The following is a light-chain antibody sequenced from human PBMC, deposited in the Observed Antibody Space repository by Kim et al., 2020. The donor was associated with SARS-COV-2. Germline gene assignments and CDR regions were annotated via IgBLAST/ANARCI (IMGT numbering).Light chain of an antibody. CDR3: SSYTTTSTLV. CDR2: DVS. Sequence: GQSITISCTGTSSDIGAYNYVSWYQQHPGKAPKLIIYDVSDRSSGVSTRFSGSKSGNTASLTISGLQAEDEADYYCSSYTTTSTLVFGTGTKVTV. CDR1: SSDIGAYNY. V-gene: IGLV2-14*03. J-gene: IGLJ1*01.